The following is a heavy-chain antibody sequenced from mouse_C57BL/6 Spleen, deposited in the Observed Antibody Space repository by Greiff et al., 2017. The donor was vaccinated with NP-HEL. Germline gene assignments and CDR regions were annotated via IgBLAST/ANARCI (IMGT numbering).Heavy chain of an antibody. D-gene: IGHD2-5*01. V-gene: IGHV1-22*01. CDR2: INPNNGGT. CDR3: ARDGYYSNYGDGEFDY. CDR1: GYTFTDYN. J-gene: IGHJ2*01. Sequence: VQLKQSGPELVKPGASVKMSCKASGYTFTDYNMHWVKQSHGKSLEWIGYINPNNGGTSYNQQFKGKATFTVNKSSSTAYLALRRLTSAASAVYYYARDGYYSNYGDGEFDYWGEGTTLTVSS.